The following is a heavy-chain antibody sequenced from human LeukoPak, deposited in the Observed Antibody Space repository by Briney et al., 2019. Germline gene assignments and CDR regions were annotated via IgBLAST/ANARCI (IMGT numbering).Heavy chain of an antibody. CDR3: ERHSLPTALDPSYYFVY. CDR1: GCSISSYY. Sequence: SETLSLTCTVSGCSISSYYWSWIRQPPGKGLEWIGYIYYSGSTNYNPSLKSRVTISVDTSKNQFSLKLSSVTAADTAVYYCERHSLPTALDPSYYFVYWGQGTLVTVSS. V-gene: IGHV4-59*01. D-gene: IGHD5-18*01. CDR2: IYYSGST. J-gene: IGHJ4*02.